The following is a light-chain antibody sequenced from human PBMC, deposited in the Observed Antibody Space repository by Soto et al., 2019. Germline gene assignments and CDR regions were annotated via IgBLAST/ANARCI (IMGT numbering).Light chain of an antibody. J-gene: IGKJ1*01. V-gene: IGKV1-5*03. CDR1: QSISNW. Sequence: DIQMTQSPSTLFASVGDRVTITCRASQSISNWLAWYQQKPGKAPKLLIFKASTLESGVPSRFSGSGSGTEFTLNISSLQPDDFATYHCQQYDTYPRTFGQGTKVDIK. CDR2: KAS. CDR3: QQYDTYPRT.